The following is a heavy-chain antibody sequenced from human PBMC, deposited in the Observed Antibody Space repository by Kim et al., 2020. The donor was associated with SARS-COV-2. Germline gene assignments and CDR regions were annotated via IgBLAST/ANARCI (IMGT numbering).Heavy chain of an antibody. J-gene: IGHJ6*02. V-gene: IGHV1-3*01. CDR3: ARVLGYCSGGSCYSYYYYGMDV. CDR2: INAGNGNT. CDR1: GYTFTSYA. D-gene: IGHD2-15*01. Sequence: ASVKVSCKASGYTFTSYAMHWVRQAPGQRLEWMGWINAGNGNTKYSQKFQGRVTITRDTSASTAYMELSSLRSEDTAVYYCARVLGYCSGGSCYSYYYYGMDVWGQGTTVTVSS.